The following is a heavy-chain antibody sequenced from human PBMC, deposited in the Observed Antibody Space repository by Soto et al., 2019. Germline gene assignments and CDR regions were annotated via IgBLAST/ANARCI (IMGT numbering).Heavy chain of an antibody. CDR2: IYYSGST. CDR3: ARFWVPAAMLDY. CDR1: GGSISSYY. J-gene: IGHJ4*02. Sequence: SETLSLTFTVSGGSISSYYWSWIRQPPGKGLEWIGYIYYSGSTNYNPSLKSRVTISVDTSKNQFSLKLSSVTAADTAVYYCARFWVPAAMLDYWGQGTLVTVSS. V-gene: IGHV4-59*01. D-gene: IGHD2-2*01.